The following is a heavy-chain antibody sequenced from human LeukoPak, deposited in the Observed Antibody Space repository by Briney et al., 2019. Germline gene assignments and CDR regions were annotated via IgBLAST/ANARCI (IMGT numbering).Heavy chain of an antibody. CDR1: GFTFTNYA. V-gene: IGHV3-23*01. D-gene: IGHD3-3*01. CDR3: AKKSPWSGPFDY. CDR2: ITGSGGGS. J-gene: IGHJ4*02. Sequence: GGSLRLSCAASGFTFTNYAMSWVRQAPGKGLEWVSAITGSGGGSYYADSVKGRFTLSRDNSKNTLYLQMNSLRAEDTAVYYCAKKSPWSGPFDYWGQGTLVTVSS.